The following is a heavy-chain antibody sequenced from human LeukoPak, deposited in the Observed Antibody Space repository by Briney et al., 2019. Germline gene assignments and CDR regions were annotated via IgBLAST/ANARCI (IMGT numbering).Heavy chain of an antibody. CDR2: VRYDGNDK. V-gene: IGHV3-30*02. Sequence: GGSLRLSCAASGFTFSYYGMYWVPQAPGKRLEWVAFVRYDGNDKYYADSVKGRFTISRDNFKNTLYLQMNSLTPEDTAVYYCAKDLMRDRWFGESWGQGTLVTVSS. CDR1: GFTFSYYG. D-gene: IGHD3-10*01. J-gene: IGHJ5*02. CDR3: AKDLMRDRWFGES.